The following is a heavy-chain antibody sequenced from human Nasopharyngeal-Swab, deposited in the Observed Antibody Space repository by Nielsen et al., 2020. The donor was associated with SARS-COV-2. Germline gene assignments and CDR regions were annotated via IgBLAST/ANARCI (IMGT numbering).Heavy chain of an antibody. CDR1: GFIFSNYA. CDR2: ISFSGGST. J-gene: IGHJ4*02. Sequence: GESLTISCAASGFIFSNYAMNWVRQAPGKGLEWVSGISFSGGSTSYADSVKGRFTISRDNSKNTLSLQMNSLRADDTAVYYCAKRSNSSGWYSPFDYWGQGTLVSVSS. D-gene: IGHD6-19*01. CDR3: AKRSNSSGWYSPFDY. V-gene: IGHV3-23*01.